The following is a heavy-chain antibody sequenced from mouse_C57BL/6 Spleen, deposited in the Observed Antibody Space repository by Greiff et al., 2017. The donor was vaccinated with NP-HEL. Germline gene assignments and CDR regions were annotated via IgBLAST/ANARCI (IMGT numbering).Heavy chain of an antibody. CDR1: GFTFSSYA. Sequence: EVQLVESGGGLVKPGGSLKLSCAASGFTFSSYAMSWVRQTPEKRLEWVATISDGGSYTYYPDNVKGRFTISRDNAKNNLYLQMSHLKSEDTAMYYCARDDDAHWYFDVWGTGTTVTVSS. J-gene: IGHJ1*03. CDR3: ARDDDAHWYFDV. CDR2: ISDGGSYT. V-gene: IGHV5-4*01. D-gene: IGHD2-3*01.